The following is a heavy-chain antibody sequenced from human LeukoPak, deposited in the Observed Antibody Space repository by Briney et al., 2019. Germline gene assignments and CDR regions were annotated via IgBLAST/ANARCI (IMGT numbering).Heavy chain of an antibody. CDR3: ARQPRPTVTSDFDY. J-gene: IGHJ4*02. CDR2: IYYSGST. Sequence: KSSETLSLTCTVSGGSISSSSSYRGWVRQPPGKGLEWIGYIYYSGSTYYNPSLKSRVTISVDTSKNQSSLNLSSVTAADTAVHHCARQPRPTVTSDFDYWGQGTLVTVSS. V-gene: IGHV4-39*01. CDR1: GGSISSSSSY. D-gene: IGHD4-17*01.